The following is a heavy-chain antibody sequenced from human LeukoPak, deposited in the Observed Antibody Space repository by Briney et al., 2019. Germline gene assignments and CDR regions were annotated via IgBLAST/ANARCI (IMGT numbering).Heavy chain of an antibody. CDR1: GYTFTSYY. CDR3: AKDIVVVPAAMGGAFDI. CDR2: INPSGGST. J-gene: IGHJ3*02. Sequence: ASVKVSCKASGYTFTSYYMHWVRQAPGQGLEWMGIINPSGGSTSYAQKFQGRVTMTRDTSTSTVYMELGSLRSEDTAVYYCAKDIVVVPAAMGGAFDIWGQGTMVTVSS. D-gene: IGHD2-2*01. V-gene: IGHV1-46*01.